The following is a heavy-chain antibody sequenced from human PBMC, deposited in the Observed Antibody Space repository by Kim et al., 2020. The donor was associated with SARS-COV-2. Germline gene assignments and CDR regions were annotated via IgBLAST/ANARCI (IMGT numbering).Heavy chain of an antibody. CDR2: INHSGST. CDR3: ASPSHYYYGSGSYFDAFDI. Sequence: SETLSLTCAVYGGSFSGYYRSWIRQPPGKGLEWIGEINHSGSTNYNPSLKSRVTISVDTSKNQFSLKLSSVTAADTAVYYCASPSHYYYGSGSYFDAFDIWGQGTMVTVSS. D-gene: IGHD3-10*01. CDR1: GGSFSGYY. J-gene: IGHJ3*02. V-gene: IGHV4-34*01.